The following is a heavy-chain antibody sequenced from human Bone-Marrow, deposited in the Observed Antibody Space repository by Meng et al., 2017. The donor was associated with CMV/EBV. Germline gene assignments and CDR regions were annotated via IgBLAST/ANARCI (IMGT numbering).Heavy chain of an antibody. J-gene: IGHJ4*02. V-gene: IGHV3-30*02. CDR2: IRYDGSNK. CDR3: ARDGAIAAAGTGDY. Sequence: GESLKISCAAPGFTFSSYAMHWVRQAPGKGLEWVAFIRYDGSNKYYADSVKGRFTISRDNSKNTLYLQMNSLRAEDTAVYYCARDGAIAAAGTGDYWGQGTLVTVSS. D-gene: IGHD6-13*01. CDR1: GFTFSSYA.